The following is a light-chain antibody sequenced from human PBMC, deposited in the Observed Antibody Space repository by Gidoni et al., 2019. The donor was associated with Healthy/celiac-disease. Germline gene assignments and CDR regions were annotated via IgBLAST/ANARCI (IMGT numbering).Light chain of an antibody. Sequence: DIQMTQSPSTMSASVGDRVTITCRASQSISSWLAWYQQKPGKAPKLLIYKASSLESGVPSRFSGSGCGTEFTLTSSSLQPDDFATYYCQQYNSYSFGQGTKVEIK. CDR3: QQYNSYS. CDR2: KAS. V-gene: IGKV1-5*03. J-gene: IGKJ1*01. CDR1: QSISSW.